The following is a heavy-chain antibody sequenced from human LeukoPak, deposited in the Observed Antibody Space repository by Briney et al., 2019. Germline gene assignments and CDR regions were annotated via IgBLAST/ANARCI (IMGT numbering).Heavy chain of an antibody. Sequence: PGGSLRLSCAASGFNFRDYTMHWVRQAPGKGLEWLSLITWEGENTSYADSVKGRSTISRDNTRNSLFLQMNSLRTEDTALYFCAKVRGGGDWDFFDSWGLGTLVTVSS. CDR1: GFNFRDYT. CDR3: AKVRGGGDWDFFDS. CDR2: ITWEGENT. J-gene: IGHJ4*02. D-gene: IGHD2-21*02. V-gene: IGHV3-43*01.